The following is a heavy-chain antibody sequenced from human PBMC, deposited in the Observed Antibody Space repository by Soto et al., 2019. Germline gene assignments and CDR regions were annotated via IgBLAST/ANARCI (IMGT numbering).Heavy chain of an antibody. V-gene: IGHV3-13*01. CDR2: IGTAGDT. CDR1: GFTFSSYD. D-gene: IGHD5-12*01. CDR3: ARRYSGYDSPLDY. J-gene: IGHJ4*02. Sequence: GGSLRLSCAASGFTFSSYDMHWVRQATGKGLEWVSAIGTAGDTYYPGSVKGRFTISRENAKNSSYLQMNSLRAGDTAVYYCARRYSGYDSPLDYWGQGTLVTVSS.